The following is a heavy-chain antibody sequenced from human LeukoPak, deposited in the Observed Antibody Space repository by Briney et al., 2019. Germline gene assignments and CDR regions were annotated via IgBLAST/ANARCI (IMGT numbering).Heavy chain of an antibody. D-gene: IGHD6-13*01. V-gene: IGHV3-43*01. CDR1: GFTFDDYT. Sequence: GGSLRLSCAASGFTFDDYTMHWVRQAPGKGLEWVSLISWGGGSTYYADSVKGRFTISRDNSKNSLYLQMNSLRTEDTALYYCAKDLIAAAGTIGYWGQGTLVTVSS. CDR2: ISWGGGST. J-gene: IGHJ4*02. CDR3: AKDLIAAAGTIGY.